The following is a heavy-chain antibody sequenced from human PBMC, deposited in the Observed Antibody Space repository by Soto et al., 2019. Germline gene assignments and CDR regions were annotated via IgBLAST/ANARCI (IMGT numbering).Heavy chain of an antibody. CDR2: ISSSSSYI. Sequence: GGSLRLSCAASGFTFSSYSMNWLRQAPGQGLEWVSSISSSSSYIYYADSVKGRFTISRDNAKNSLYLQMNSLRAEDTAVYYCARAVRSTSCCKIDYWGQGTLVSVPT. D-gene: IGHD2-2*01. CDR1: GFTFSSYS. CDR3: ARAVRSTSCCKIDY. V-gene: IGHV3-21*01. J-gene: IGHJ4*02.